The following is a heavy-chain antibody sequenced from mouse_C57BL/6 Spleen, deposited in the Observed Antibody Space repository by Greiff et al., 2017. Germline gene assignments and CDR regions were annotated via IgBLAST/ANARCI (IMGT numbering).Heavy chain of an antibody. CDR2: IWGGGGT. CDR1: GFSLTSSG. V-gene: IGHV2-9*01. J-gene: IGHJ3*01. Sequence: VKLQESGPGLVAPSQSLSITCTVSGFSLTSSGVDWVRQPPGKGLEWLGGIWGGGGTNYNSALMSRLSISKDNSKSQVFLKMNSLQTDDTAMYYCAKRGVDYDGGFAYWGQGTLVTVSA. CDR3: AKRGVDYDGGFAY. D-gene: IGHD2-4*01.